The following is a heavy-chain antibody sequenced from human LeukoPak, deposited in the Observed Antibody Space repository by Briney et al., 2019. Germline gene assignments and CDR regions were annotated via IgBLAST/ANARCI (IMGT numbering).Heavy chain of an antibody. Sequence: GRSLRLSCAASGFTFDDYAMHWVRQAPGKGLEWVSGISWNSGSIGYADSVKGRFTISRDNAKNSLYLQMSSLRAEDTALYYCATAAGYDSSGYWTLDYWGQGTLVTVSS. J-gene: IGHJ4*02. CDR1: GFTFDDYA. V-gene: IGHV3-9*01. CDR3: ATAAGYDSSGYWTLDY. CDR2: ISWNSGSI. D-gene: IGHD3-22*01.